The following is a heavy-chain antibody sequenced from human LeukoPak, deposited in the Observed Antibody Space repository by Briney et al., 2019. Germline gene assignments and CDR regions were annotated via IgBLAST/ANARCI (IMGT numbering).Heavy chain of an antibody. CDR2: ISGSSGTI. CDR1: GFTFSSYS. D-gene: IGHD3-16*01. V-gene: IGHV3-48*01. Sequence: GGSLRLSCVASGFTFSSYSMNWVRQAPGKGLEWVSYISGSSGTIYYADSVKGRFTISRDNAKNSLYLQMLSLRAEDTAVYYCARRSEFGVLYYMDIWGNGTTVTVSS. CDR3: ARRSEFGVLYYMDI. J-gene: IGHJ6*03.